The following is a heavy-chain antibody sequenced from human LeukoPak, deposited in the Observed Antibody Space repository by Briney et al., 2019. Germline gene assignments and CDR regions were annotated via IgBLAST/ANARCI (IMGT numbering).Heavy chain of an antibody. Sequence: SETLSLTCTVSGGSISSYYWSWIRQPPGKGLEWIGYIYYSGSTNYNPSLKSRVTISVDTSKNQFSLKLSSVTAADTAVYYCARDDSGSFDYWGQGTLATVSS. CDR3: ARDDSGSFDY. D-gene: IGHD1-26*01. J-gene: IGHJ4*02. V-gene: IGHV4-59*01. CDR1: GGSISSYY. CDR2: IYYSGST.